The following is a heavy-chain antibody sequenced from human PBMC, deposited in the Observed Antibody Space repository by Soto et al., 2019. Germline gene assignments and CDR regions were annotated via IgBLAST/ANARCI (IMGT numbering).Heavy chain of an antibody. Sequence: SETLSLTCTVSGGSISSALYYWGWIRQPPGKGLEWIGYIYYSGSTYYNPSLKSRVTISVDTSKNQFSLKLSSVTAADTAVYYCARALYSSFPRYYYYGMDVWGQGTTVTVSS. CDR2: IYYSGST. D-gene: IGHD4-4*01. J-gene: IGHJ6*02. CDR1: GGSISSALYY. CDR3: ARALYSSFPRYYYYGMDV. V-gene: IGHV4-30-4*08.